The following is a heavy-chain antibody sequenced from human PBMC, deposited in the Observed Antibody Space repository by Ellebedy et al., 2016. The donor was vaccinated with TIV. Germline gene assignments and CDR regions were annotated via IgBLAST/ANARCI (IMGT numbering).Heavy chain of an antibody. Sequence: KVSXKGSGYSFTSYWIGWVRQLPGKGLEWMGIIYPGDSDTRYSPSFQGQVTISADKSISTAYLQWSSLKASDTAMYYCARTPGVGYLDQYGMDVWGQGTTVTVAS. CDR3: ARTPGVGYLDQYGMDV. V-gene: IGHV5-51*01. J-gene: IGHJ6*02. CDR1: GYSFTSYW. CDR2: IYPGDSDT. D-gene: IGHD5-12*01.